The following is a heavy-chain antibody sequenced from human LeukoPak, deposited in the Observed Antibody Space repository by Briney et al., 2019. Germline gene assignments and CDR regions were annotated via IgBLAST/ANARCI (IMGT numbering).Heavy chain of an antibody. D-gene: IGHD2-15*01. CDR1: GFTFSSYA. Sequence: GGSLRLSCAASGFTFSSYAMSWVRRDPGKGLEWVSVMSGSDRSTYYADSVKGRLTISRDNSKSTLYLQMNSLRAEDTAVYYCAKDLLGAHCSGGSCYSFGHWGQGTLVSVFS. CDR2: MSGSDRST. CDR3: AKDLLGAHCSGGSCYSFGH. J-gene: IGHJ4*02. V-gene: IGHV3-23*01.